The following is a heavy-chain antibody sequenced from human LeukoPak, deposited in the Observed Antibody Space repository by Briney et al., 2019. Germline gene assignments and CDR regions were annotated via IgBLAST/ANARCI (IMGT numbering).Heavy chain of an antibody. J-gene: IGHJ4*02. Sequence: QASETLSLTCTVSGGSISSGGYYWSWIRQLPGRGLEWIGYIYHSGSTYYNPSLKSRVTISVDRSKNQFSLKLSSVTAADTAVYYCARVYYYDSSGYYIQEQHFDYWGQGTLVTVSS. D-gene: IGHD3-22*01. CDR2: IYHSGST. CDR3: ARVYYYDSSGYYIQEQHFDY. CDR1: GGSISSGGYY. V-gene: IGHV4-30-2*01.